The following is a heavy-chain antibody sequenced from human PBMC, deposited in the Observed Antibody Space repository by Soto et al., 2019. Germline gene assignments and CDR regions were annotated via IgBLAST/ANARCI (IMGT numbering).Heavy chain of an antibody. Sequence: SETLSLTCTVSGGSISSYYWSWIRQPPGKGLEWIGYIYYSGSTNYNPSLKSRVTISVDTSKNQFSLKLSSVTAADTAVYYCARVRSSGWFDYWGQGTLVTVSS. D-gene: IGHD6-19*01. CDR3: ARVRSSGWFDY. CDR2: IYYSGST. V-gene: IGHV4-59*01. CDR1: GGSISSYY. J-gene: IGHJ4*02.